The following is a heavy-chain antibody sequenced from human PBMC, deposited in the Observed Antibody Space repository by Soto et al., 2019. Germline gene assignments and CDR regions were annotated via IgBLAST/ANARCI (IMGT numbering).Heavy chain of an antibody. D-gene: IGHD1-7*01. CDR2: ISSSSSYT. Sequence: GGSLRLSCAGFTFNTYNMNWVRQAPGKGLEWVSCISSSSSYTYYADSVKGRFTISRDNAKNSLYLQMNSLRAEDTAVYYCARGLRDAGTTLLWGHYYGMDVWGQGTTVTVSS. CDR3: ARGLRDAGTTLLWGHYYGMDV. J-gene: IGHJ6*02. V-gene: IGHV3-21*01. CDR1: GFTFNTYN.